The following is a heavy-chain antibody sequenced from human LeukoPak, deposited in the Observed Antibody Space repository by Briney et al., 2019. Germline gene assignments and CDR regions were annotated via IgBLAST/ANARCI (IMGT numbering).Heavy chain of an antibody. D-gene: IGHD3-22*01. V-gene: IGHV4-34*01. CDR1: GGSFSGYY. Sequence: SETLSLTCAVYGGSFSGYYWSWIRQPPGKGLEWIGEINHSGSTNYNPSLKSRVTISVDTSKNQFSLKLSSVTAADTAVYYCARPMIDYYDSSGRDAFDIWGQGTMVTVSS. CDR3: ARPMIDYYDSSGRDAFDI. CDR2: INHSGST. J-gene: IGHJ3*02.